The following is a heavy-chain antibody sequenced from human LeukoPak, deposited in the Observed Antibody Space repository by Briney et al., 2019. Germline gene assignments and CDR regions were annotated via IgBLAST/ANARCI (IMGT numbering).Heavy chain of an antibody. CDR1: GFTFDDYA. CDR2: ISWNSGSI. V-gene: IGHV3-9*01. CDR3: AKDMDRWLQTKLPEV. D-gene: IGHD5-24*01. Sequence: PGRSLRLSCAASGFTFDDYAMHWVRQAPGKGLEWVSCISWNSGSIGYADSVKGRFTISRDNAKNSLYLQMNSLRAEDTALYYCAKDMDRWLQTKLPEVWGQGTLVTVSS. J-gene: IGHJ4*02.